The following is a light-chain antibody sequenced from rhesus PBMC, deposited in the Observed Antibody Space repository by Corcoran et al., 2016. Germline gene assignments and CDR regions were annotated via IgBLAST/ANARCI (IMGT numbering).Light chain of an antibody. CDR1: QSVSSS. CDR2: GAS. Sequence: EIVMTQSPATLSLSPGERATLSCRASQSVSSSLAWYQQKPGQAPRLLIYGASNRATGIPDRLRGSGSGTEFTLTISILEPEDCAVDYCQQYSNRPLTFGGGTKVEIK. J-gene: IGKJ4*01. CDR3: QQYSNRPLT. V-gene: IGKV3-42*03.